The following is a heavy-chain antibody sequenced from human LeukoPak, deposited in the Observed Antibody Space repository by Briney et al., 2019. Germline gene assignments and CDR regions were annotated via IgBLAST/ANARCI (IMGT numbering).Heavy chain of an antibody. CDR2: IYPGDSDT. D-gene: IGHD2-2*01. V-gene: IGHV5-51*01. J-gene: IGHJ4*02. CDR1: GYSFTNNW. CDR3: ARLLDCSSTSCYSLGY. Sequence: GESLKISCKGSGYSFTNNWIGWVRQMPGKGLEWMGIIYPGDSDTRYSPSLQGQVTISADKSISTAYLQWSSLKASDAPMYYCARLLDCSSTSCYSLGYWGQGTLVTVSS.